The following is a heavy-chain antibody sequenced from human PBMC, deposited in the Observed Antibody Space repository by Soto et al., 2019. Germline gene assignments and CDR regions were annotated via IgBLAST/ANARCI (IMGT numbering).Heavy chain of an antibody. Sequence: GGSLRLSCTASGFTFSSHAMSWVRQAPGKGLEWVSVISGTGGSTYYADSVKGRFTVSRDNSKNTLYLQMNSLRAEDTAVYYCAKGSLCYQLLSSPFDYWALGTLVTVSS. D-gene: IGHD2-2*01. CDR3: AKGSLCYQLLSSPFDY. V-gene: IGHV3-23*01. CDR1: GFTFSSHA. CDR2: ISGTGGST. J-gene: IGHJ4*02.